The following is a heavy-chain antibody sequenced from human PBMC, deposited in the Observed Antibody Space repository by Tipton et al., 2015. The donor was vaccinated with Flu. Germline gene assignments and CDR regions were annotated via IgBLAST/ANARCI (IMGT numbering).Heavy chain of an antibody. J-gene: IGHJ6*02. Sequence: QVQLVQSGAEVKKPGASVKVSCKASGYTFTSYGISWVRQAPGQGLEWMGWISAYNGNTNYAQKLQGRVTMTTDTSTRTAYMEVRSLRSDDSAVYYCARDPGFVGSYYYGMDVWGQGTTVPVSS. D-gene: IGHD3-10*01. CDR2: ISAYNGNT. CDR3: ARDPGFVGSYYYGMDV. V-gene: IGHV1-18*01. CDR1: GYTFTSYG.